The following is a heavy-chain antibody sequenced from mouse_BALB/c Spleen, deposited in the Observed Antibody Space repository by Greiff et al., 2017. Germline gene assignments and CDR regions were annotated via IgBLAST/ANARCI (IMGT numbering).Heavy chain of an antibody. Sequence: EVQGVESGGGLVQPGGSRKLSCAASGFTFSSFGMHWVRQAPEKGLEWVAYISSGSSTNYYADTVKGRFTISRDNPKNTLFLQMTSLRSEDTAMYYCASCLDYCGPAWFAYWGQGTLVTVSA. D-gene: IGHD1-2*01. CDR2: ISSGSSTN. V-gene: IGHV5-17*02. J-gene: IGHJ3*01. CDR3: ASCLDYCGPAWFAY. CDR1: GFTFSSFG.